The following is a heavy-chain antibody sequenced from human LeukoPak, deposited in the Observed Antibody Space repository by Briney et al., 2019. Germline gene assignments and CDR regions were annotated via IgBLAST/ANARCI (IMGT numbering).Heavy chain of an antibody. CDR3: ARPITRGIEDAFDI. D-gene: IGHD3-10*01. CDR2: IYYSGST. V-gene: IGHV4-39*01. Sequence: PSEPLSLTCSVSGGSISSRNYYWGWIRQPPGKGLEWIGSIYYSGSTYYNPSLKSRVTISVDTSKNQFSLKLSSVTAADTAVYYCARPITRGIEDAFDIWGQGTMVTVSS. J-gene: IGHJ3*02. CDR1: GGSISSRNYY.